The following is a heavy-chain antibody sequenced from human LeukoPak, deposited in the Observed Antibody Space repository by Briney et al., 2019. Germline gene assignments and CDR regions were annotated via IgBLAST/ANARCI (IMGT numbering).Heavy chain of an antibody. CDR2: INHSGST. D-gene: IGHD6-13*01. Sequence: PSETLSLTCAVYGGSFSGYYWSWIRQPPGKGLEWIGEINHSGSTNYNPSLKSRVTISVDTSKNQFSLKLSSVTAADTAVYYCARDLVSIAAAGRDSYGMDVWGQGTTVTVSS. CDR1: GGSFSGYY. CDR3: ARDLVSIAAAGRDSYGMDV. V-gene: IGHV4-34*01. J-gene: IGHJ6*02.